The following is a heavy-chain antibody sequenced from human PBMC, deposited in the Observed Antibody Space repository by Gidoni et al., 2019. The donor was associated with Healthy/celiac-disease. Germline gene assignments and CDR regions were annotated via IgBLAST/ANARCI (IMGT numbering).Heavy chain of an antibody. J-gene: IGHJ5*02. CDR1: GYTFTGYY. Sequence: QVQLVQSGAEVKKPGASVKVSCKASGYTFTGYYMHWVRQAPGQGLEWMGWINPNSGGTNYAQKFQGRVTMTRDTSISTAYMELSRLRSDDTAVYYCARDRSITGTDGNWFDPWGQGTLVTVSS. CDR3: ARDRSITGTDGNWFDP. D-gene: IGHD1-20*01. CDR2: INPNSGGT. V-gene: IGHV1-2*02.